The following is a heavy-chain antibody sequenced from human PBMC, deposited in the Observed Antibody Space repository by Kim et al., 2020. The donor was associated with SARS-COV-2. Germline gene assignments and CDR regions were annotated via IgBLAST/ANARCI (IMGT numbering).Heavy chain of an antibody. CDR1: GFTFSSYS. CDR3: ARAPRYYYGSGSDYGMDV. D-gene: IGHD3-10*01. CDR2: ISSSSSYI. J-gene: IGHJ6*02. V-gene: IGHV3-21*01. Sequence: GGSLRLSCAASGFTFSSYSMNWVRQAPGKGLEWVSSISSSSSYIYYADSVKGRFTISRDNAKNSLYLQMNSLRAEDTAVYYCARAPRYYYGSGSDYGMDVWGQGTTVTVSS.